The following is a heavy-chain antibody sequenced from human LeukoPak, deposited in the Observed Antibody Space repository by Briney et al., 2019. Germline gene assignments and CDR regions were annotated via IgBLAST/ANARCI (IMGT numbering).Heavy chain of an antibody. CDR1: GFAFETYW. Sequence: GGSLRLSCTASGFAFETYWMHWVRQVPGKGLVWVSCIDEDGRITNYADSVNGRFSISRDNAKNTLYLQMNSLRDEDTALYYCTRGLGGRSGYWGQGTLVTVSS. CDR2: IDEDGRIT. CDR3: TRGLGGRSGY. V-gene: IGHV3-74*01. D-gene: IGHD3-16*01. J-gene: IGHJ4*02.